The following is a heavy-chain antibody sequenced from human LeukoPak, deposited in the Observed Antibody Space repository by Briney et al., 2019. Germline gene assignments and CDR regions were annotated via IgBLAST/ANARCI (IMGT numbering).Heavy chain of an antibody. Sequence: GGSLRLSCAASGFTFSSYGMHWVRQAPGKGLEWVAVIWDDGSNKYYADSVKGRFTTSRDNSKNTLYLQMNSLRAEDTAVYYCAKNGSGPSYWGQGTLVTVSS. CDR2: IWDDGSNK. D-gene: IGHD3-10*01. CDR1: GFTFSSYG. J-gene: IGHJ4*02. V-gene: IGHV3-33*06. CDR3: AKNGSGPSY.